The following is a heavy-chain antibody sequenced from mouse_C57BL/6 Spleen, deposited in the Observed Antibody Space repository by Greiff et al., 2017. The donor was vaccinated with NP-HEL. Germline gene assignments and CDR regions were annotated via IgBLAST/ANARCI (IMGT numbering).Heavy chain of an antibody. D-gene: IGHD1-1*01. CDR1: GYTFTDYN. CDR3: ARRITPVVAHWHFDV. V-gene: IGHV1-18*01. CDR2: INPNNGGT. Sequence: VQLQQSGPELVKPGASVKIPCKASGYTFTDYNMDWVKQSHGKSLEWIGDINPNNGGTIYNQKFKGKATLTVDKSSSTAYMELRSLTSEDTAVYYCARRITPVVAHWHFDVWGTVTTVSVSS. J-gene: IGHJ1*03.